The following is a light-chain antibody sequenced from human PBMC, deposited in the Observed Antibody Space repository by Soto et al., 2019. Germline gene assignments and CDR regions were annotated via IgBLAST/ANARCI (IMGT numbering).Light chain of an antibody. CDR1: QSVISNY. CDR2: AAS. Sequence: EVVLTQSPGTVSLSPGERVTLSCRASQSVISNYLAWYQQRPGQAPRLLIYAASSRATGIPDRFSGSGSGTDFTLSISRLGPEDFAVYYCQQYGSSLTWTFGQGTKVE. J-gene: IGKJ1*01. CDR3: QQYGSSLTWT. V-gene: IGKV3-20*01.